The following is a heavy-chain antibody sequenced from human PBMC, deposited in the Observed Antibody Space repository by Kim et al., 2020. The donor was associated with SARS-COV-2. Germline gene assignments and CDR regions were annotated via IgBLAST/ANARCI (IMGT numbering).Heavy chain of an antibody. D-gene: IGHD6-13*01. CDR3: ARGGVYIAAAGLY. CDR1: GGSISSGGYY. CDR2: IYYSGST. Sequence: SETLSLTCTVSGGSISSGGYYWSWIRQHPGKGLEWIGYIYYSGSTYYNPSLKSRVTISVDTSKNQFSLKLSSVTAADTAVYYCARGGVYIAAAGLYWGQGTLVTVSS. J-gene: IGHJ4*02. V-gene: IGHV4-31*03.